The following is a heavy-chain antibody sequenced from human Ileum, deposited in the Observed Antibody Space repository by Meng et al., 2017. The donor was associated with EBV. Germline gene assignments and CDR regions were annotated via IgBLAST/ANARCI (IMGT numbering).Heavy chain of an antibody. Sequence: QLQLPEPGPGLVKPSATLSLTCTVSGGSISSSSYYWAWIRQPPGEGLEWIGSVVYSGTTYYTSSLKSRVSISVDTSKNQFSLKLSSVTAADTAVYYCARHHHSPTFDYWGQGTLVTVSS. CDR1: GGSISSSSYY. CDR2: VVYSGTT. V-gene: IGHV4-39*01. CDR3: ARHHHSPTFDY. D-gene: IGHD1-14*01. J-gene: IGHJ4*02.